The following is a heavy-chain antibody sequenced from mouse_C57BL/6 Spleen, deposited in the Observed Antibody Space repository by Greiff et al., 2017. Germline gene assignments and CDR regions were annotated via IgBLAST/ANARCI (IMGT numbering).Heavy chain of an antibody. D-gene: IGHD2-4*01. CDR1: GFPFSDYG. CDR2: ISSGSSTT. CDR3: ARSYYDYDPYYFDD. J-gene: IGHJ2*01. Sequence: EVKLVESGGGLVKPGGSLKLSCAASGFPFSDYGMHWVRQAPEKGLEWVAYISSGSSTTYYADTVKGRCTISRDNAKNTLFLQMTSLRSEDTAMYYCARSYYDYDPYYFDDWGQGTTLTVAS. V-gene: IGHV5-17*01.